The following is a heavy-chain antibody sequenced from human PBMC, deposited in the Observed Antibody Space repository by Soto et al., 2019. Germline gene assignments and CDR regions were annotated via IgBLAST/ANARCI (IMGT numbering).Heavy chain of an antibody. Sequence: ASVKVSCKASGYTFTSYGISWVRQAPGQGLEWMGWISAYNGNTNYAQKLQGRVTMTTDTSTSTAYMELRSLRSDDTAVYYCARDYYGSGSYYNTQYFDYWGQGTLVTVSS. D-gene: IGHD3-10*01. J-gene: IGHJ4*02. CDR2: ISAYNGNT. V-gene: IGHV1-18*01. CDR1: GYTFTSYG. CDR3: ARDYYGSGSYYNTQYFDY.